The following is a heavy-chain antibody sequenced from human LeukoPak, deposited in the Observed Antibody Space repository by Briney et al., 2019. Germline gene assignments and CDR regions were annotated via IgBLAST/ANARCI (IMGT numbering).Heavy chain of an antibody. Sequence: GASVKVSCKASGGTFSSYAISWVRQAPGQGLEWMGRIIPILGIANYAQKFQGRVTITADKSTSTAYMELSSLRSEDTAVYYCARGRGLHGYSYGYFDYWGQGTLVTVSS. CDR2: IIPILGIA. V-gene: IGHV1-69*04. CDR3: ARGRGLHGYSYGYFDY. CDR1: GGTFSSYA. J-gene: IGHJ4*02. D-gene: IGHD5-18*01.